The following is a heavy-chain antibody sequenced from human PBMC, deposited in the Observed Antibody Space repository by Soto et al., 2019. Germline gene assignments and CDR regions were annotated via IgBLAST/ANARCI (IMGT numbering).Heavy chain of an antibody. J-gene: IGHJ5*02. D-gene: IGHD2-15*01. Sequence: PSETLSLTCTVSGGSISSSSYYWGWIRQPPGKGLEWIGSIYYSGSTYYNPSLKSRVTISVDTSKNQFSLKLSSATAADTAVYYCARHLGYCSGGSCDGVNWFDPWGQGTLVTVSS. CDR3: ARHLGYCSGGSCDGVNWFDP. CDR1: GGSISSSSYY. V-gene: IGHV4-39*01. CDR2: IYYSGST.